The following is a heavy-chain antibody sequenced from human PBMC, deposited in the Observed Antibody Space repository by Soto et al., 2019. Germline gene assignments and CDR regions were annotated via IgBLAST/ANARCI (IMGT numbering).Heavy chain of an antibody. CDR2: ISYDGSNK. J-gene: IGHJ3*02. Sequence: GGSLRLSSAASGFTFSSYVMHWVRQAPGKGLEWVAVISYDGSNKYYVDSVKGRFTISRDNSKNTVCLQMNSLRAEDTAVYYCAKALYNWNYNGFDIWGQGTMVTVSS. D-gene: IGHD1-7*01. V-gene: IGHV3-30*18. CDR3: AKALYNWNYNGFDI. CDR1: GFTFSSYV.